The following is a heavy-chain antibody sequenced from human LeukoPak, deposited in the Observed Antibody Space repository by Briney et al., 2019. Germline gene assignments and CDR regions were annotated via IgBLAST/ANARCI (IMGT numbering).Heavy chain of an antibody. CDR2: ISSSSSYI. J-gene: IGHJ1*01. V-gene: IGHV3-21*01. D-gene: IGHD6-19*01. CDR1: GFTFSSYS. CDR3: ARGGKKALAGTRSPQYFQH. Sequence: GGSLRLSCAASGFTFSSYSMNWVRQAPGKGLEWVSSISSSSSYIYYADSVKGRFTISRDNSKNTLYLQMNSLRPEDTALYYCARGGKKALAGTRSPQYFQHWGQGTQVTVSS.